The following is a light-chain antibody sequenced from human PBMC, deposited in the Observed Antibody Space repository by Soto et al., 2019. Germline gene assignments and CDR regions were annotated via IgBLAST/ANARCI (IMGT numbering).Light chain of an antibody. CDR3: QKYSSVPV. CDR1: QGTRNF. Sequence: DIQMTQSPTSLSASVGDRVTITCLASQGTRNFGAWYQQKPGKAPKLLIYAASTLQSGVPSRFSGSGSGTDFTLTINNLQPEDVATYSCQKYSSVPVFGPGTKVEIK. J-gene: IGKJ3*01. V-gene: IGKV1-27*01. CDR2: AAS.